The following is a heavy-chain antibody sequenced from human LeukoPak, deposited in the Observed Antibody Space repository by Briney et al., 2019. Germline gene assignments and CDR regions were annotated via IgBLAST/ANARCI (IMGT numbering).Heavy chain of an antibody. CDR3: ARAPSNMISDPFYSDS. V-gene: IGHV1-46*01. D-gene: IGHD3-22*01. CDR2: INPNGGST. CDR1: GYTFTSYY. J-gene: IGHJ4*02. Sequence: ASVKVSCKASGYTFTSYYMHWVRQAPGQGLEWMGIINPNGGSTSYAQKFQGRVTMARDTSTSTVYMELSSLRSEDTAVYYCARAPSNMISDPFYSDSWGQGTLVTVSS.